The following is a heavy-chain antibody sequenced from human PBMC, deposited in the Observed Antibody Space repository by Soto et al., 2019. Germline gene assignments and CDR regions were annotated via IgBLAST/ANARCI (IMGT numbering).Heavy chain of an antibody. CDR1: GGCISSYY. V-gene: IGHV4-59*01. Sequence: KPSETLSLTCTVSGGCISSYYWSWIRQPPGKGLEWIGYIYYSGSTNYNPSLKSRVTISVDTSKNQFSLKLSSVTAADTAVYYCASSGSYFGTFDPWGQGTLVTVSS. CDR2: IYYSGST. CDR3: ASSGSYFGTFDP. J-gene: IGHJ5*02. D-gene: IGHD3-10*01.